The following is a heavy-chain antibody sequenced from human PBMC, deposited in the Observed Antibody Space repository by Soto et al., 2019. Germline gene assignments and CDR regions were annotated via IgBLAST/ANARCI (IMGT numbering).Heavy chain of an antibody. CDR1: GGTFSSYA. D-gene: IGHD3-22*01. V-gene: IGHV1-69*13. Sequence: SVKVSCKASGGTFSSYAISWVRQAPGQGLEWMGGIIPIFGTANYAQKFQGRVTITADESTSTAYMELSSLRSEDTAVYYCAILSRPSLYYYDSSGYSYYFDYWGQGTLVTVSS. CDR3: AILSRPSLYYYDSSGYSYYFDY. CDR2: IIPIFGTA. J-gene: IGHJ4*02.